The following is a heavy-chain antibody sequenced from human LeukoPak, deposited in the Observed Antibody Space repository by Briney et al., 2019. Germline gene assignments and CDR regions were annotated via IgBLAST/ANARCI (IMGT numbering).Heavy chain of an antibody. V-gene: IGHV4-59*01. CDR1: GGSISSYY. CDR2: IYYSGST. Sequence: SETLSLTCTVSGGSISSYYWSWIRQPPGKGLEWIGDIYYSGSTNYNPSLKSRGTISVDTSKNQFSLKPSSVTAAETAVYYCARGHFDWSNWFDPWGQGTLVTVSS. D-gene: IGHD3-9*01. J-gene: IGHJ5*02. CDR3: ARGHFDWSNWFDP.